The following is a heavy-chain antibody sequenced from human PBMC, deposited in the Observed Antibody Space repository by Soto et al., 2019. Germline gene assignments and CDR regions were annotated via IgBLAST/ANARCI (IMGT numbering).Heavy chain of an antibody. CDR2: IIPIFGTA. J-gene: IGHJ4*02. D-gene: IGHD4-17*01. V-gene: IGHV1-69*13. CDR3: ARDDHYGGNSDY. Sequence: SVKVSCKASGGTFSSYAISWVRHAPGQGLEWMGGIIPIFGTANYAQKFQGRVTITADESTSTAYMELSSLRSEDTAVYYCARDDHYGGNSDYWGQGTLVTVSS. CDR1: GGTFSSYA.